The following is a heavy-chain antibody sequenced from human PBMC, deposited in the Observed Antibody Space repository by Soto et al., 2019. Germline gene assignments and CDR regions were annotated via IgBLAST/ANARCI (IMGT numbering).Heavy chain of an antibody. D-gene: IGHD2-2*01. Sequence: QVQLVESGGGVVQPGRSLRLSCAASGRTVSLHAMHWVRQAPGKGLEWVASISYDGSNTHYADSVKGRFTISRDNSKNTLSLQMDSLKTDDTAVYYCARDRYAAAIATYLDYWGQGALVTVSP. J-gene: IGHJ4*02. CDR3: ARDRYAAAIATYLDY. V-gene: IGHV3-30*14. CDR2: ISYDGSNT. CDR1: GRTVSLHA.